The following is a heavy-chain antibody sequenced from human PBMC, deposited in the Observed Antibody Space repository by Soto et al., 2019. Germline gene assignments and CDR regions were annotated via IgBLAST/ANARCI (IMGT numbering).Heavy chain of an antibody. J-gene: IGHJ4*02. CDR3: AKDSPVGSYYGSRCFEY. CDR2: ISGSGGST. Sequence: GGSLRLSCAASGFTFSNYAMNWVRQAPGKGLEWVSVISGSGGSTYYADSVKGRFTISRDNSKNTLDLQMNSLRAEDTAVYYWAKDSPVGSYYGSRCFEYWGQGTLVTVSS. CDR1: GFTFSNYA. V-gene: IGHV3-23*01. D-gene: IGHD3-22*01.